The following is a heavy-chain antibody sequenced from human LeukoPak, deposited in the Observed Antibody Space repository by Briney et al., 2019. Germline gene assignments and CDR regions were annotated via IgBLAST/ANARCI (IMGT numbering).Heavy chain of an antibody. J-gene: IGHJ4*02. CDR2: IYYSGST. V-gene: IGHV4-61*01. D-gene: IGHD5-18*01. CDR3: ARGGYSYGNAIDY. Sequence: SETLSLTCTVSGGSVSSGSYYWRWIRQPPGKGLEWIGYIYYSGSTNYNPSLKSRVTISVDTSKNQFSLKLSSVTAADTAVYYCARGGYSYGNAIDYWGQGTLVTVSS. CDR1: GGSVSSGSYY.